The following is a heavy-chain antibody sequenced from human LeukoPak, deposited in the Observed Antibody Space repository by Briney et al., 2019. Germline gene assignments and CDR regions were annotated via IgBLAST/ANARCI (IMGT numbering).Heavy chain of an antibody. CDR2: IKQGGSEK. J-gene: IGHJ5*02. CDR1: GFTFSSYW. D-gene: IGHD4-17*01. CDR3: ARAPGEGWFDP. Sequence: GGSLRLSCAASGFTFSSYWMSWVRQAPGKGLEGVASIKQGGSEKYYVDSVKGRFTISRDNAKNSLYLQMNSLRAEDTALYYCARAPGEGWFDPWGQGTLVTVSS. V-gene: IGHV3-7*01.